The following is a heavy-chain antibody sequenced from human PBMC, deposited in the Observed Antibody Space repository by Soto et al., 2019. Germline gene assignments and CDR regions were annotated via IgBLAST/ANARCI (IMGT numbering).Heavy chain of an antibody. Sequence: GTLALTCTVSGGSISSYYWSGIRQPAGKGLEWIGRIYTSGSTNYNPSLKSRVTMSVDTSKNQFSLKLSSVTAADTAVYYCARDLGWGSYINWFDPWGQGTLVTVSS. CDR1: GGSISSYY. CDR3: ARDLGWGSYINWFDP. CDR2: IYTSGST. J-gene: IGHJ5*02. D-gene: IGHD1-26*01. V-gene: IGHV4-4*07.